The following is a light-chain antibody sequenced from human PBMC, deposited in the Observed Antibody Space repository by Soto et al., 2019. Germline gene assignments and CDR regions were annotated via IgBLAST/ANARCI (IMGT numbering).Light chain of an antibody. CDR1: QSVSSSR. CDR3: QQFGSSPEYT. J-gene: IGKJ2*01. V-gene: IGKV3-20*01. Sequence: EIVLTQSPGTLSLSPEERATLSCRASQSVSSSRLAWYQQKPGQAPRLLIYGASTTATGIPDRFSGGGSGTDFTLTISRLEPENFAVYYCQQFGSSPEYTFGQGTKLEVK. CDR2: GAS.